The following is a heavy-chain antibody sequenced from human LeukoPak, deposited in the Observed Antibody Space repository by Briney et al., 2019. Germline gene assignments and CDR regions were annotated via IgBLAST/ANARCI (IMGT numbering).Heavy chain of an antibody. J-gene: IGHJ4*02. Sequence: GGSLRLSCAASGFTFSSYSMNWVRQAPGKGLEWVSSISSSSSYIYYADSVKGRFTISRDNAKNSLYLQMNSLRAEDTAVYYCARVRGYSGYDSDYWGQGTLVTVSS. D-gene: IGHD5-12*01. CDR1: GFTFSSYS. CDR3: ARVRGYSGYDSDY. V-gene: IGHV3-21*01. CDR2: ISSSSSYI.